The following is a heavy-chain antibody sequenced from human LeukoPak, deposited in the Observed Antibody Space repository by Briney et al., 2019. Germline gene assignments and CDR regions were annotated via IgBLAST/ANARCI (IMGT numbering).Heavy chain of an antibody. CDR2: INHSGST. V-gene: IGHV4-34*01. Sequence: PSETLSLTCAVYGGSFSGYYWSWIRQPPGKGLEWIGEINHSGSTNYNPSLKSRVTISVDTSKNQFSLKLSSVTAADTAVYYCATLLFCSIPSCYPPFAYWAQETLVTVPS. D-gene: IGHD2-2*01. CDR1: GGSFSGYY. J-gene: IGHJ4*02. CDR3: ATLLFCSIPSCYPPFAY.